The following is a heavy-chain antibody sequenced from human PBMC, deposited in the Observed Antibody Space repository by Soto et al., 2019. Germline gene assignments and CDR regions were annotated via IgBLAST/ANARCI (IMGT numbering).Heavy chain of an antibody. V-gene: IGHV3-9*01. D-gene: IGHD6-19*01. J-gene: IGHJ4*02. Sequence: GGSLRLSCAASGFTFSSYAMSWVRQAPGKGLEWVSGISCNSGSIGYADSAKGRFTISRDNAKNSLYLQMNSLRAEDTALYYCAKDRGLVLSFYFDYWGQGTLVTVSS. CDR2: ISCNSGSI. CDR3: AKDRGLVLSFYFDY. CDR1: GFTFSSYA.